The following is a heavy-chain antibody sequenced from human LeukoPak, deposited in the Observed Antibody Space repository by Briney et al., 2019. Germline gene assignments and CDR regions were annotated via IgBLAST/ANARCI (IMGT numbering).Heavy chain of an antibody. CDR2: IYYSGST. D-gene: IGHD3-22*01. CDR1: GGSISSYY. J-gene: IGHJ3*02. CDR3: ARDRSYYDFGVKAFDI. V-gene: IGHV4-59*01. Sequence: SETLSLTCTDSGGSISSYYWSWIRQPPGDGLEWIGYIYYSGSTNYNPSLKSRVTISVDTSKNQFSLKLSSVTAADTAVYYCARDRSYYDFGVKAFDIWGQGTMVTVSS.